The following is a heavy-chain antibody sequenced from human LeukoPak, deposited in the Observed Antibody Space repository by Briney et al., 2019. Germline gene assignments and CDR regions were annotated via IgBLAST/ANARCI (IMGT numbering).Heavy chain of an antibody. D-gene: IGHD6-19*01. J-gene: IGHJ4*02. CDR3: ARSPSPYSSGWYFDY. Sequence: SQTLSLTCAISGDSVSINSAAWNWIRQSPSRGLEWLGGTYQRSKWYNDYAVSVKSRITINPDISKNQFSLQLNSVTPEDTAVYYCARSPSPYSSGWYFDYWGQGTLVTVSS. CDR2: TYQRSKWYN. CDR1: GDSVSINSAA. V-gene: IGHV6-1*01.